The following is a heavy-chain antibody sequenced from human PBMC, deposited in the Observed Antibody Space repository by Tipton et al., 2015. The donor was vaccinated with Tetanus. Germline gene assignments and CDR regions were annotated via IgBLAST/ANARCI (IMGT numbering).Heavy chain of an antibody. Sequence: QSGPEVKKPGSSVKVSCKASGGTFSNYAISWVRQAPGQGLEWMGGIIPIFGTAKYAQKFQGRVTITADESTSTAYMELSSLRSEDTAVYYGARAGGGGRRINGPAGIDYWGQGTLVTVSS. V-gene: IGHV1-69*01. CDR3: ARAGGGGRRINGPAGIDY. CDR1: GGTFSNYA. D-gene: IGHD1-20*01. CDR2: IIPIFGTA. J-gene: IGHJ4*02.